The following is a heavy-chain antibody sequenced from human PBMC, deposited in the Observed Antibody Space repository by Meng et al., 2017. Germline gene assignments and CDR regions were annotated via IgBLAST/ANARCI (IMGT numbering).Heavy chain of an antibody. Sequence: GESLKISCAASGFTFSSYSMNWVRQAPGKGLEWVLSISSSSSYIYYADSVKGRFTISRDNAKNSLYLQMNSLRAEDTAVYYCARDANLYCSSTSCYAGDYWGQGTLVTVSS. CDR1: GFTFSSYS. J-gene: IGHJ4*02. CDR3: ARDANLYCSSTSCYAGDY. V-gene: IGHV3-21*01. CDR2: ISSSSSYI. D-gene: IGHD2-2*01.